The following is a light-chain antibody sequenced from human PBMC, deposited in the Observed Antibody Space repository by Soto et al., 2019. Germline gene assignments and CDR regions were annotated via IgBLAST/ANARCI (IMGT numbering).Light chain of an antibody. CDR3: NSSSVSHIYV. J-gene: IGLJ1*01. V-gene: IGLV2-14*01. CDR2: EVT. CDR1: STDVGGYNA. Sequence: QSVLSQPASVSGSPGQTITISCTGTSTDVGGYNAVSWYQHHPGKAPKLIIYEVTHRPSGVSDRFSASKSGNTASLTISGLQAEDEADYYCNSSSVSHIYVFGTGTKVTVL.